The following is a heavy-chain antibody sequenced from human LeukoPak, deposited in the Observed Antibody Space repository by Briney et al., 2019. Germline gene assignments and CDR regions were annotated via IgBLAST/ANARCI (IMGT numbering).Heavy chain of an antibody. V-gene: IGHV1-8*01. CDR2: MNPNSGNT. CDR3: ASYSSSSLYYYYGMDV. Sequence: ASVKVSCKASGYTFTSYDINWVRQATGQELEWMGWMNPNSGNTGYAQKFQGRVTMTRNTSISTAYMGLSSLRSEDTAVYYCASYSSSSLYYYYGMDVWGLGTTVTVSS. J-gene: IGHJ6*02. CDR1: GYTFTSYD. D-gene: IGHD6-6*01.